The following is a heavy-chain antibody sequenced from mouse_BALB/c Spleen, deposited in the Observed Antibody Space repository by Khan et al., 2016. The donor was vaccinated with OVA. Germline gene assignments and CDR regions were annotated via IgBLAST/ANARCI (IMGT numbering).Heavy chain of an antibody. Sequence: VQLQESGADLMKPGASVKISCKAIGYTFSSYWIEWVKQRPGHGLEWIGDILPGSLSINYNEKFKDKATFTANTSSNTAYMQLSSLTSEDSAGYHCARGGYGGFAYWGQGTLVTVSA. J-gene: IGHJ3*01. D-gene: IGHD2-2*01. CDR3: ARGGYGGFAY. V-gene: IGHV1-9*01. CDR2: ILPGSLSI. CDR1: GYTFSSYW.